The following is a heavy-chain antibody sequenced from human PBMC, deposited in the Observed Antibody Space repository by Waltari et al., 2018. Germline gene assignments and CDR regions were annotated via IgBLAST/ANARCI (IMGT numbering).Heavy chain of an antibody. V-gene: IGHV4-38-2*02. CDR2: IYHSGST. CDR1: GYSISSGYY. CDR3: ARDTDYVGAFDI. J-gene: IGHJ3*02. Sequence: QVQLQESGPGLVKPSETLSLTCAVPGYSISSGYYWGWIRKPPGKGLEWIGSIYHSGSTYYNPSLKSRVTISVDTSKNQFSLKLSSVTAADTAVYYCARDTDYVGAFDIWGQGTMVTVSS. D-gene: IGHD3-16*01.